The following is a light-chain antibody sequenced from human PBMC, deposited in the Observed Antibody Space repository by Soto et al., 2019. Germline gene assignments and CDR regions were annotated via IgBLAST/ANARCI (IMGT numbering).Light chain of an antibody. CDR1: SSDVGGYNY. V-gene: IGLV2-14*01. CDR3: SSYTSSSTLYV. CDR2: EVS. Sequence: QSDLTQPASVSGPPGQSITISCTGTSSDVGGYNYVSWYQQHPGKAPKLMIYEVSNRPSGVSNRFSGSKSGNTASLTISGLQAEDEADYYCSSYTSSSTLYVFGTGTKVTVL. J-gene: IGLJ1*01.